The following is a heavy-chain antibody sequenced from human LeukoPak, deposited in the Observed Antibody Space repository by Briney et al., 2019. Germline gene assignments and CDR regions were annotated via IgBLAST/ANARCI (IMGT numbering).Heavy chain of an antibody. CDR3: ARGSDYSTGWFDP. J-gene: IGHJ5*01. CDR1: GFTFSSYS. V-gene: IGHV3-48*01. Sequence: GGSLRLSCAASGFTFSSYSMNWVRQAPGKGLEWVSYISSSSSTIYYADSVKGRFTISRDNAKNSLYLQMNSLRVEDTAVYYCARGSDYSTGWFDPWGQGITVTVSS. D-gene: IGHD3-3*01. CDR2: ISSSSSTI.